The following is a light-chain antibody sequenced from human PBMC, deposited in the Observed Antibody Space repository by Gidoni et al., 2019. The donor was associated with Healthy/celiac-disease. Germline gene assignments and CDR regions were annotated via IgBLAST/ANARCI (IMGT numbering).Light chain of an antibody. J-gene: IGKJ3*01. CDR2: AAS. CDR1: QGISSY. CDR3: QQYYSDPFT. Sequence: AIRMTQSPSSFTASTGDRVTLTCRASQGISSYLAWYQQKPGKAPKVLIYAASTWQSGVPSRFSGSGSGTDFTLTISCLQSEDFATDYCQQYYSDPFTFGPGTKVDIK. V-gene: IGKV1-8*01.